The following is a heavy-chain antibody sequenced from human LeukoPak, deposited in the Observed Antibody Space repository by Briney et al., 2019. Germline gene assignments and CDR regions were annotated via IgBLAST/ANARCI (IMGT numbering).Heavy chain of an antibody. J-gene: IGHJ6*03. CDR3: ARDGKPGSSGKYYYYYYMDV. CDR1: GFTLSSYA. V-gene: IGHV3-30*04. CDR2: ISYDGSNK. D-gene: IGHD6-19*01. Sequence: AGGSLRLSCAASGFTLSSYAMHWVRQAPGKGLEWVAVISYDGSNKYYADSVKGRFTISRDNSKNTLYLQMNSLRAEDTAVYYCARDGKPGSSGKYYYYYYMDVWGKGTTVTVSS.